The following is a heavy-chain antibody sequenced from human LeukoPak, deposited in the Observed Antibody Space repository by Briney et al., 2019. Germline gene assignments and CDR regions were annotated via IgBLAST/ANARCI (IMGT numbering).Heavy chain of an antibody. CDR1: GYAFTDYY. CDR3: ARGLWFGELSFDY. V-gene: IGHV1-2*02. Sequence: ASVKVSCKASGYAFTDYYMHWVRQAPGQGLEWMGWINPNNGGRIYAQKFQGRVAMTRDTSISTAYMELSRLRSDDTAVYYCARGLWFGELSFDYWGQGTLVTVSS. D-gene: IGHD3-10*01. CDR2: INPNNGGR. J-gene: IGHJ4*02.